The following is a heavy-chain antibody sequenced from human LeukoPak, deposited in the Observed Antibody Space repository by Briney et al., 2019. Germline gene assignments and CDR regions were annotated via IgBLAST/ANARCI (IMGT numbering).Heavy chain of an antibody. D-gene: IGHD3-10*01. J-gene: IGHJ4*02. CDR3: ARGGVRGVKPDY. V-gene: IGHV4-59*01. CDR1: GGSISGYY. CDR2: IYYSGST. Sequence: SETLSLTCTVFGGSISGYYWSWIRQPPEKGLEWIGYIYYSGSTDYNPSLKGRVTISVDPSKNHLSLNLRSVTAADTAVYYCARGGVRGVKPDYWGQGTQVSVSS.